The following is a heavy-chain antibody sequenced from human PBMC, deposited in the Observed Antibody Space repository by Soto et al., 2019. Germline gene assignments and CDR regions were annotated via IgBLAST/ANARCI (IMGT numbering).Heavy chain of an antibody. Sequence: QVQLQESGPGLVNPSGTLSLTCAVSGGSITSNWWSWVRQPPGTGLEWIGEIYHNGRFNCNPSLRSRLTISIDKSKNPVPLKLTSVTAAGTAVHYCVRKDWYRFDPWGPGTLVTVSS. CDR3: VRKDWYRFDP. CDR2: IYHNGRF. J-gene: IGHJ5*02. V-gene: IGHV4-4*02. D-gene: IGHD3-9*01. CDR1: GGSITSNW.